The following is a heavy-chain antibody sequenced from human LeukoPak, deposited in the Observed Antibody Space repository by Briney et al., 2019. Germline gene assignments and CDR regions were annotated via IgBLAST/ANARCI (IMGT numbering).Heavy chain of an antibody. V-gene: IGHV3-23*01. CDR3: AKDVDYYDSSGYYLNWFDP. D-gene: IGHD3-22*01. Sequence: PGGSLRLSCAASRFTFNSYAMSWVRQAPGKGLEWVSVIGGSNGITFYVGSVKGRFTISRDNSKDTLYLQMNSLRAEDTAVYYCAKDVDYYDSSGYYLNWFDPWGQGTLVTVSS. CDR2: IGGSNGIT. CDR1: RFTFNSYA. J-gene: IGHJ5*02.